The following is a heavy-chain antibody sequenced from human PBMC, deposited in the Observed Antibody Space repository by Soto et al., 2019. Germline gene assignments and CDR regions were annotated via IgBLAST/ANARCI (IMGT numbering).Heavy chain of an antibody. CDR2: ISAYNGNT. V-gene: IGHV1-18*04. J-gene: IGHJ5*02. CDR1: GHTLNVYY. Sequence: ASVKVPFKASGHTLNVYYIHWVRQAPGQGLEWMGWISAYNGNTNYAQNLQGRVTMTTDTSTSQAYLELRSVRSDDTAVYYCARDGRREYSSSYGPWGQGTLVTVSS. D-gene: IGHD6-6*01. CDR3: ARDGRREYSSSYGP.